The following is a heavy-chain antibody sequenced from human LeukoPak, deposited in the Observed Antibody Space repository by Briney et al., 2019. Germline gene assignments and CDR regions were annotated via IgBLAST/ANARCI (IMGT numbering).Heavy chain of an antibody. J-gene: IGHJ4*02. V-gene: IGHV3-9*01. Sequence: GGSLRLSCAASGFTFSSYAMHWVRQAPGKGLEWVSGISWNSVSVGYADSVKGRFTISRDNAKNSLYLQMNSLRAEDTALYYCAKGGGSYNQPLVFWGQGTLVTVSS. CDR2: ISWNSVSV. D-gene: IGHD1-26*01. CDR1: GFTFSSYA. CDR3: AKGGGSYNQPLVF.